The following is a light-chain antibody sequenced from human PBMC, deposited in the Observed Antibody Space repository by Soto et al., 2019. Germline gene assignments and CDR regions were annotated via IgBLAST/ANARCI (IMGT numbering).Light chain of an antibody. V-gene: IGKV3-15*01. CDR3: QQYNNWPPWT. Sequence: ILMTQSPATLSVSPGERATLSCRASQSVSNNLAWYQQKPGQAPRLLIYDASTRATGIPARFSGSGSGTEFTLIISGLQSEDCAVYYCQQYNNWPPWTFGQGTKVEIK. CDR2: DAS. J-gene: IGKJ1*01. CDR1: QSVSNN.